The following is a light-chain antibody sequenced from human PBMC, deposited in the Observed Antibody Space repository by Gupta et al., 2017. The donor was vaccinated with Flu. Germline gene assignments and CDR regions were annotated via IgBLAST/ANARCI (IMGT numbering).Light chain of an antibody. CDR3: NSYTSTSTPFV. CDR2: EVS. J-gene: IGLJ1*01. Sequence: QSAPPPPPAASASPGRSTTISCTGATSDVVGYNYVSWYQQHPGKAPKLMIYEVSNRPSGVSNRFSGSKSGNTASLTISGLQAEDEGDYYCNSYTSTSTPFVFGTGTKVTVL. V-gene: IGLV2-14*01. CDR1: TSDVVGYNY.